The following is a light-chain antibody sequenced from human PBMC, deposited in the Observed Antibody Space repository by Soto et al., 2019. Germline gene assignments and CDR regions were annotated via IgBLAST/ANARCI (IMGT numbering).Light chain of an antibody. J-gene: IGKJ1*01. V-gene: IGKV1-5*03. CDR1: QSISSW. Sequence: DIQMTQSPSTLSASVGDRVTITCRASQSISSWLAWYQQKPGKAPKLLIYKASSLESGVPSRFSGSGSGTEFTLTLSSLQPDDFATYYCQHYNSLWTFGQGTKVDIK. CDR3: QHYNSLWT. CDR2: KAS.